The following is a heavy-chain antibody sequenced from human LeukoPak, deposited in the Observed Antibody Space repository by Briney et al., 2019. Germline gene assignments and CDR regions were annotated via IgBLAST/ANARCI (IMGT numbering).Heavy chain of an antibody. Sequence: PSETLSLTCTVSGGSISSRTYYWGWIRQPPGNGLEWIGSSYYSGSTYYNPSLKSRVTISVDTSKNQFSLKLRSVTAADTAVYYCARLADCSSTRCHDYWGQGTLVTVSS. V-gene: IGHV4-39*01. J-gene: IGHJ4*02. CDR3: ARLADCSSTRCHDY. D-gene: IGHD2-2*01. CDR2: SYYSGST. CDR1: GGSISSRTYY.